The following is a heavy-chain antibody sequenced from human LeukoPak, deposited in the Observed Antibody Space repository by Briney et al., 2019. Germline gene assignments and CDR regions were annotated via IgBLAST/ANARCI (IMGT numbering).Heavy chain of an antibody. J-gene: IGHJ6*02. CDR2: IYYNGNT. V-gene: IGHV4-59*01. CDR3: ARGRSNYYGMDV. Sequence: SETLSLTCSVSDGSINSYYRNWIRRPPGKGLEWIGYIYYNGNTNYSPSLKSRVTMSADTSKNLFSLKVSSVTAADTAVYYCARGRSNYYGMDVWGQGTTVTVSS. CDR1: DGSINSYY. D-gene: IGHD1-26*01.